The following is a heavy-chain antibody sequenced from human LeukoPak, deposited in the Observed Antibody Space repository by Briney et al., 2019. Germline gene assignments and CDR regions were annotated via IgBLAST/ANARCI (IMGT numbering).Heavy chain of an antibody. Sequence: GGSLRLSGAASGFTFSNYWMHWFRQAPGKGLEGVSYISRSGSTIYYADSVKGRFTISRDNAKNSLYLQMNSLRAEDTAVYYCARDGAARLSWTSGDYYYGMDVWGQGTTVTVSS. CDR3: ARDGAARLSWTSGDYYYGMDV. V-gene: IGHV3-11*01. D-gene: IGHD6-6*01. CDR1: GFTFSNYW. CDR2: ISRSGSTI. J-gene: IGHJ6*02.